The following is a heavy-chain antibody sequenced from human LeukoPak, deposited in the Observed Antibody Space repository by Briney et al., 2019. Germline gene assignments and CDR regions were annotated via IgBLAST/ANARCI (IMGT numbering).Heavy chain of an antibody. CDR3: ARIGSRPTGIVVVPAGIDY. CDR2: INPNSGGT. D-gene: IGHD2-2*01. Sequence: ASVKVSCKASGYTFTGYYMHWVRQAPGQGLEWMGWINPNSGGTNYAQKFQGRVTMTRDTSISTAYMELSRLRSDDTAVYYCARIGSRPTGIVVVPAGIDYWGQGTLVTVSS. J-gene: IGHJ4*02. CDR1: GYTFTGYY. V-gene: IGHV1-2*02.